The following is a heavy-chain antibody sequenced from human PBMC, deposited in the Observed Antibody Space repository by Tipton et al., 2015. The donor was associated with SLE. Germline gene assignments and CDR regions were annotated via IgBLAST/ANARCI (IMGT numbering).Heavy chain of an antibody. CDR3: TKVGGSGHFDY. CDR1: GASISNYY. V-gene: IGHV4-4*07. CDR2: VSTSGIT. J-gene: IGHJ4*02. D-gene: IGHD3-16*01. Sequence: TLSLTCTVSGASISNYYYIWIRQPAEKGLEWIGRVSTSGITNYNPSLKGRVTMSVDTSKNQFSLNLRSVTAADTAVYYCTKVGGSGHFDYWGQGTLVTVSS.